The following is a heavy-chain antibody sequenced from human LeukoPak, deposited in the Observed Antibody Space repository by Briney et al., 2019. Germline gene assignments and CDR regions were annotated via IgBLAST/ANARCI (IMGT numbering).Heavy chain of an antibody. Sequence: TGGSLRLSCAASGFTFSSYAMSWVRQAPGKGLEWVSAISGSGGSTYYADSVKGRFTISRDNSKNTLYLQMNSLRAEDTAVYYCAKGEYYYDSSRGFFDYWGQGTLVTVSS. CDR1: GFTFSSYA. J-gene: IGHJ4*02. D-gene: IGHD3-22*01. CDR3: AKGEYYYDSSRGFFDY. CDR2: ISGSGGST. V-gene: IGHV3-23*01.